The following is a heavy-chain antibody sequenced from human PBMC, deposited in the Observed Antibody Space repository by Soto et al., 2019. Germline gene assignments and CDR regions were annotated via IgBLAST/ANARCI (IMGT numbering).Heavy chain of an antibody. Sequence: QVQLVQSGAEVKKPGASVKVSCKASGYTFTSYDINWVRQATGQGLEWMGWMNPNSGNTGYAQKFQGRGTMTRNTSISTAYMGLSSLRSEDTAVYYCARERSSGWYVDYWGQGTLVTVSS. J-gene: IGHJ4*02. V-gene: IGHV1-8*01. CDR3: ARERSSGWYVDY. CDR1: GYTFTSYD. CDR2: MNPNSGNT. D-gene: IGHD6-19*01.